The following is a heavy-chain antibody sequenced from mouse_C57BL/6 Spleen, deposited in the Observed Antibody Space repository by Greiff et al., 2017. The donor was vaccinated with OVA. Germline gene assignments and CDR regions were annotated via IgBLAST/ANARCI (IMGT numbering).Heavy chain of an antibody. V-gene: IGHV2-6*03. D-gene: IGHD4-1*01. Sequence: VMLVESGPGLVAPSQSLSITCTVSGFSLTSYGVHWVRQPPGKGLEWLVVIWSDGSTTYNSALKSRLSISKDNSKSQIFLKMNSLQTDDTAMYYCARANWEYYAMDYWGQGTSVTVSS. CDR2: IWSDGST. CDR3: ARANWEYYAMDY. CDR1: GFSLTSYG. J-gene: IGHJ4*01.